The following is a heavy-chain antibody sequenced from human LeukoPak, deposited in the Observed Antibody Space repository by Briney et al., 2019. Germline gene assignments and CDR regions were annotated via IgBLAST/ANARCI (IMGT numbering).Heavy chain of an antibody. D-gene: IGHD2-15*01. CDR1: GGSISNYY. Sequence: SETLSLTCTVSGGSISNYYWSWIRQPPGKGLEWIGYIYYTGRTSYNPSLKSRVTISVDTSKNQFSLKLSSVTAADTALYYCARETAGVGVHWFDPWGQGTLVTVSS. V-gene: IGHV4-59*01. CDR2: IYYTGRT. CDR3: ARETAGVGVHWFDP. J-gene: IGHJ5*02.